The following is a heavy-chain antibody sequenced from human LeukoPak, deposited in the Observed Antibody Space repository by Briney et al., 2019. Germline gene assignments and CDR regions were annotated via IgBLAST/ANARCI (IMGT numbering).Heavy chain of an antibody. J-gene: IGHJ4*02. V-gene: IGHV3-49*04. CDR1: GFTFGDYA. CDR3: TRVTSPYDYGDY. Sequence: GGSLRLSCTASGFTFGDYAMSWVRQAPGKGLEWVGFIRSKAYGGTTECAASVKGRFTISRDDSKSIAYLQMNSLKTEDTAVYYCTRVTSPYDYGDYWGQGTLVTVSS. CDR2: IRSKAYGGTT. D-gene: IGHD3-16*01.